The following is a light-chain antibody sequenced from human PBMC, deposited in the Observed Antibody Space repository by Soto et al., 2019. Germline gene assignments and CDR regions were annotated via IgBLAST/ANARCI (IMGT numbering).Light chain of an antibody. CDR3: SSYTSNSTLYG. V-gene: IGLV2-14*01. Sequence: QSALTQPASVSGSPGQSITISCTGTSSDVGGYNYVSWYQQHPGKAPKLMIYEVSNRPSGVSNRFSGSKSGNTASLTISGLQAEDEADYSCSSYTSNSTLYGFGTGTKVTVL. CDR1: SSDVGGYNY. CDR2: EVS. J-gene: IGLJ1*01.